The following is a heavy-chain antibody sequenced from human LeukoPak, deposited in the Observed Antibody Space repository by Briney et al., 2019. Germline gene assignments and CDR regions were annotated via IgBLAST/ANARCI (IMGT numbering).Heavy chain of an antibody. CDR1: GGSISSYY. V-gene: IGHV4-59*01. CDR3: ATTLRDFWSGYWDPYYFDY. J-gene: IGHJ4*02. D-gene: IGHD3-3*01. CDR2: IYYSGST. Sequence: SETLSLTCTVSGGSISSYYWSWIRQPPGKGLEWIGYIYYSGSTNYNPSLKSRVTISVDTSKNQFSLKLSSVTAADTAVYYCATTLRDFWSGYWDPYYFDYWGQGTLVTVSS.